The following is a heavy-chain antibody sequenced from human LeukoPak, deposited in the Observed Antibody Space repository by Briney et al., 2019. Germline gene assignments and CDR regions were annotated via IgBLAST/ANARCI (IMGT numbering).Heavy chain of an antibody. CDR1: GFTFSNYW. D-gene: IGHD3-22*01. V-gene: IGHV3-7*05. Sequence: PGGSLRLSCVASGFTFSNYWRSWVRQAPGKGLEWVANIKQDGSEKYYVDSVKGRFTISRDNAKKSLDLEMKSLRDEDTAIYYCARFVMTYYNDNTGPGSYYYGMDVWGQGTTVIVSS. J-gene: IGHJ6*02. CDR2: IKQDGSEK. CDR3: ARFVMTYYNDNTGPGSYYYGMDV.